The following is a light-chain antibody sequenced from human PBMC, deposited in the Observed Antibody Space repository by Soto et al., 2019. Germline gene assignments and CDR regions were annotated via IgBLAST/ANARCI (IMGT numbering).Light chain of an antibody. CDR2: AAS. CDR1: QDITTD. J-gene: IGKJ1*01. CDR3: LQDYNYPRT. Sequence: AIQMTQSPSSLSASVGDRVTITCRASQDITTDLGWYQQRPGKAPKLLIYAASSLHDGDPSRFSGSGSGTDFTLTISSLQPEDFATYYCLQDYNYPRTFGQGTKVEIK. V-gene: IGKV1-6*01.